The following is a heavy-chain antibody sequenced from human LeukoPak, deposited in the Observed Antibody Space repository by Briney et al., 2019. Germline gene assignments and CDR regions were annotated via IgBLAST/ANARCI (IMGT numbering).Heavy chain of an antibody. J-gene: IGHJ4*02. V-gene: IGHV1-18*01. D-gene: IGHD3-22*01. CDR1: GYTFTSYG. Sequence: GASVKVSCKASGYTFTSYGIGWVRQAPGQGLEWMGWISAYNGYTHFAQKFQGRVTMTTDTSTSTAYMELRSLRSDDTAVYYCARGFPPRRNYDSSGYYSYYFDHWGQGTLVTVSS. CDR3: ARGFPPRRNYDSSGYYSYYFDH. CDR2: ISAYNGYT.